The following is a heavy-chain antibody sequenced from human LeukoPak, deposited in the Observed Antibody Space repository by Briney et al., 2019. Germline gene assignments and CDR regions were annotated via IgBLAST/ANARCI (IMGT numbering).Heavy chain of an antibody. D-gene: IGHD3-10*01. J-gene: IGHJ4*02. V-gene: IGHV3-48*02. Sequence: PGGSLRLSCAASGFTFSSYSMNWVRQAPGKGLEWVSYISSSSSTIYYADSVKGRFTISRDNAKNSLSLQMNSLRDEDTAVYYCARDYYPIDYWGQGTLVTVSS. CDR3: ARDYYPIDY. CDR2: ISSSSSTI. CDR1: GFTFSSYS.